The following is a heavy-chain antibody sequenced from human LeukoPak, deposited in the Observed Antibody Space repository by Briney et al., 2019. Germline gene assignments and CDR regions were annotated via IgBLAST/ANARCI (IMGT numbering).Heavy chain of an antibody. CDR3: AKDRCSNGIGCYYYYMDV. CDR1: GFTFSSNG. J-gene: IGHJ6*03. V-gene: IGHV3-30*02. CDR2: IQYDGSNE. Sequence: GGSLRLSCAASGFTFSSNGMHWVRQARGKGLEGVAYIQYDGSNEQYADSVKGRFSISRDSDKNILYLQMNSLRAEDTAVYYCAKDRCSNGIGCYYYYMDVWGKGTTVTISS. D-gene: IGHD2-8*01.